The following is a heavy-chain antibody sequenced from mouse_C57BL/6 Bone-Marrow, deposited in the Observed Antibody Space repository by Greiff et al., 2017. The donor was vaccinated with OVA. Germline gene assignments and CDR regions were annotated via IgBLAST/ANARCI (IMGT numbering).Heavy chain of an antibody. CDR1: GYTFTSYW. CDR2: IDPNSGGT. J-gene: IGHJ4*01. D-gene: IGHD1-1*01. CDR3: ARGDGSRKYAMDY. V-gene: IGHV1-72*01. Sequence: QVHVKQPGAELVKPGASVKLSCKASGYTFTSYWMHWVKQRPGRGLEWIGRIDPNSGGTKYNEKFKSKATLTVDKPSSTAYMQLSSLTSEDSAVYYCARGDGSRKYAMDYWGQGTSVTVSS.